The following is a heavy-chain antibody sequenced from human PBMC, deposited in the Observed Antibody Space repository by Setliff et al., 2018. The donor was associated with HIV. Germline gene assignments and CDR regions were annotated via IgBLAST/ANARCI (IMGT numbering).Heavy chain of an antibody. J-gene: IGHJ4*02. D-gene: IGHD2-21*02. CDR3: AAGYCGGDCYSRQSYFDY. CDR1: GYTFTSYA. Sequence: ASVKVSCKASGYTFTSYAIHWVRQAPGQSLEWMGWINAGYGNTKYSQKFQGRVTMTEDTSTDTAYMELSSLRSEDTAVYYCAAGYCGGDCYSRQSYFDYWGQGTLVTVSS. CDR2: INAGYGNT. V-gene: IGHV1-3*01.